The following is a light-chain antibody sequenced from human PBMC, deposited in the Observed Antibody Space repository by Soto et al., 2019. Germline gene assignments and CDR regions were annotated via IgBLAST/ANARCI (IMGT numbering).Light chain of an antibody. V-gene: IGLV3-9*01. CDR2: RDS. CDR1: NIGSKN. CDR3: QVWDSSTVV. Sequence: SYELTQSLSVLVALGQTARITCGRNNIGSKNVHWYQQRPGQAPVLVIYRDSNRPSGIPERFSGSNSGNTATLTISRAQAGDEADYYCQVWDSSTVVFGGGTKVTVL. J-gene: IGLJ2*01.